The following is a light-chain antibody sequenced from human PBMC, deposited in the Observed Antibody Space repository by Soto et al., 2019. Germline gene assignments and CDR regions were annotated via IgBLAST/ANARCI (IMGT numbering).Light chain of an antibody. V-gene: IGKV1-39*01. J-gene: IGKJ3*01. CDR2: AAS. Sequence: DIQMSQSPSALSASVGDRVTITCRASQSISRYLNWYQQKPGKAPEPLIYAASSLQSGVPSRFSGSGSGTDFTLTISNLQPEDFATYFCQQTYRTLFTFGPGTKVEIK. CDR3: QQTYRTLFT. CDR1: QSISRY.